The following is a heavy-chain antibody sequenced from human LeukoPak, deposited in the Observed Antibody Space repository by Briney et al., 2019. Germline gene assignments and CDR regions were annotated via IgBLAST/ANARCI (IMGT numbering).Heavy chain of an antibody. CDR2: ISGSGGSA. CDR3: ARGRRGAAAGSPFYYYYGMDV. Sequence: GGSLRLSCAASGFTFRAYTMTWVRQAPGKGLDWVSTISGSGGSAYYAASVKGRFTISRDNSKNTVFLQINSLRAEDTAVYYCARGRRGAAAGSPFYYYYGMDVWGQGTTVTVSS. J-gene: IGHJ6*02. V-gene: IGHV3-23*01. CDR1: GFTFRAYT. D-gene: IGHD6-13*01.